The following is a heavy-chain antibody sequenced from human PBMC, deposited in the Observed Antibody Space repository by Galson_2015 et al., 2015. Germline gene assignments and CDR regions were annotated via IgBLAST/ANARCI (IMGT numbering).Heavy chain of an antibody. V-gene: IGHV3-7*03. CDR3: ATRRGSGSYAGGLDC. CDR2: IKQDGDEK. Sequence: SLRLSCAASGFTFSSYWMSWVRQAPGKGLEWVANIKQDGDEKYSVDSVKGRFTISRDNAKNSLYLQMSSLRAEDTAVYYCATRRGSGSYAGGLDCWRQGTLVTVSS. J-gene: IGHJ4*02. CDR1: GFTFSSYW. D-gene: IGHD3-10*01.